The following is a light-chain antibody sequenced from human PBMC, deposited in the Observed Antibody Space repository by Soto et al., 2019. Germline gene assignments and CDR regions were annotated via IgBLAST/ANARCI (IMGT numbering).Light chain of an antibody. CDR2: AAS. CDR3: QQGDTSLRT. V-gene: IGKV1-39*01. Sequence: IHVAQSPFTLSASVGDSVTVTCRASQPIGTSLHWYQQKPGKAPRVLISAASRLQSGVSARFSGSGSGTHFALTISNLQPEDFATYYCQQGDTSLRTFGQGTKVDIK. CDR1: QPIGTS. J-gene: IGKJ1*01.